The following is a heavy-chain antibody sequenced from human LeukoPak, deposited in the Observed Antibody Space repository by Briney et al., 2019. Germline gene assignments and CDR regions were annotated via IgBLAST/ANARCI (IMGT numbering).Heavy chain of an antibody. D-gene: IGHD3-22*01. Sequence: PSETLSLTCTVSGGSISSGGYYWSWIRQPPGKGLEWIGYIYHSGSTYYNPSLKSRVTISVDRSKNQFSLKLSSVTAADTAVYYCARSLGVGGYYYAFDYWGQGTLVTVTS. CDR3: ARSLGVGGYYYAFDY. CDR1: GGSISSGGYY. V-gene: IGHV4-30-2*02. J-gene: IGHJ4*02. CDR2: IYHSGST.